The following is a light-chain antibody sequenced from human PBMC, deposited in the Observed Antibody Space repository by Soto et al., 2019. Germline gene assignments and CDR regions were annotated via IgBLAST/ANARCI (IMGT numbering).Light chain of an antibody. CDR1: QSISSR. Sequence: DIQMTQSPSTLSASVGDRVTITCRASQSISSRLAWYQQKPGKAPKILIYDASNLESGVPSRFSGSGSGTEFTLTSSSLQPDDFATYYCQQYNSYSLTFGGGTKVEIK. CDR2: DAS. CDR3: QQYNSYSLT. V-gene: IGKV1-5*01. J-gene: IGKJ4*01.